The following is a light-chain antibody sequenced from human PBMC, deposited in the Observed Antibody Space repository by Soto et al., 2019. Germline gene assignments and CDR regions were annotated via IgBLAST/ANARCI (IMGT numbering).Light chain of an antibody. CDR1: QTISSW. CDR2: DAS. Sequence: DIEMTQSPSTLSASVGDRVTITCRASQTISSWLAWYQQKPGKAPNLLIYDASSLESGVPSRFSGSGSGTEFTLTIGSLQPDDFATYYGQQYHSYPLTFGGGTKVEIK. J-gene: IGKJ4*01. CDR3: QQYHSYPLT. V-gene: IGKV1-5*01.